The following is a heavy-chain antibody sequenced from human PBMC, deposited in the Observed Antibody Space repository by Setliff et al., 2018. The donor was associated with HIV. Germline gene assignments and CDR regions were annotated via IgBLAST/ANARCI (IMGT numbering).Heavy chain of an antibody. D-gene: IGHD5-12*01. J-gene: IGHJ3*01. CDR2: VSPDGDVT. Sequence: GGSLRLSCVGTGFAFSTFDMNWVRQTPRKGLEWVAAVSPDGDVTYYPDSLRGRFTVSRDNAKNMLFLQMSNLGADDSAIYYCAKPTSGFYPRPYDLWGHGTKVTV. CDR3: AKPTSGFYPRPYDL. CDR1: GFAFSTFD. V-gene: IGHV3-23*01.